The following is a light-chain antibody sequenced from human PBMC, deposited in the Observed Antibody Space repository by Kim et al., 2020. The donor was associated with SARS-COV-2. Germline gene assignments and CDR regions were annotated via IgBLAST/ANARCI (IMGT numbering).Light chain of an antibody. CDR3: QQYGGSPMHT. CDR1: QSVSSNY. Sequence: SPGERATPSCRASQSVSSNYLAWYQQKPGQTPRLFIYGASNRATGIPDRFSGSGSGTDFTLTISRLEPEDFAVYYCQQYGGSPMHTFGQGTKLEI. CDR2: GAS. V-gene: IGKV3-20*01. J-gene: IGKJ2*01.